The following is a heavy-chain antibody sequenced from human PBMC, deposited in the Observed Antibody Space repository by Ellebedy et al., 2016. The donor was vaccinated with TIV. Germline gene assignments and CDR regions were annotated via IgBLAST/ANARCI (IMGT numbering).Heavy chain of an antibody. D-gene: IGHD1-1*01. J-gene: IGHJ6*02. V-gene: IGHV1-69*04. CDR2: IIPILGIA. CDR3: ARVLDEDYYYGMDV. Sequence: AASVTVSCKASGGTFSSYAISWVRHAPGQGLEWMGRIIPILGIANYAQKFQGRVTITADKSTSTAYMELSSLRSEDTAVYYCARVLDEDYYYGMDVWGQGTTVTVSS. CDR1: GGTFSSYA.